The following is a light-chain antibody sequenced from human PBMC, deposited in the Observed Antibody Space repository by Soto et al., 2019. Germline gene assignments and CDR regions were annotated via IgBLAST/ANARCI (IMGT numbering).Light chain of an antibody. Sequence: QSVLTQAASVSGSPGQSITISCTGTRSDVGGYYYVSWYQQHPGKAPKLLIYDVTDRPSGVSPRFSASKSGNTASLTISGLQAEDEADFFCGLYPSGSTIIFRRGTKLTVL. CDR1: RSDVGGYYY. J-gene: IGLJ2*01. CDR2: DVT. CDR3: GLYPSGSTII. V-gene: IGLV2-14*03.